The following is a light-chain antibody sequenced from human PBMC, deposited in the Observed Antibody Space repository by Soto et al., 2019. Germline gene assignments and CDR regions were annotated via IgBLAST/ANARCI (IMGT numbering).Light chain of an antibody. CDR3: TSYTSSSTLV. J-gene: IGLJ1*01. CDR2: EVN. CDR1: SSDVGGYNY. Sequence: QSALTQPASMSGSPGQSITISCTGTSSDVGGYNYVSWYQQHPGKAPKLMIYEVNNRPSGVSNRFSGSKSGNTASLTISGLHAEDEADYYFTSYTSSSTLVFGTGTKVTVL. V-gene: IGLV2-14*01.